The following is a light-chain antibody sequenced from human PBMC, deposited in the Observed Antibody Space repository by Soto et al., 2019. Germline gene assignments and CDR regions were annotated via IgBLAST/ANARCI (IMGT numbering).Light chain of an antibody. J-gene: IGKJ4*01. V-gene: IGKV3-20*01. Sequence: IVLTQSAGTLSLSPGERATLSCRASQSVSSSYLAWYQQKPGQAPRLLIYGTLTRATGIPDRFRGSGSGTDFTLTISRLEPEDFAVYYCQQYASSPALTFGGGTKVDIK. CDR2: GTL. CDR1: QSVSSSY. CDR3: QQYASSPALT.